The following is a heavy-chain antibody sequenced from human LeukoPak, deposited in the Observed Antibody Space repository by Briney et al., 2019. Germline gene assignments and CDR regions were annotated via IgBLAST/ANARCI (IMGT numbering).Heavy chain of an antibody. J-gene: IGHJ4*02. Sequence: PGGSLRLSCAASGFTFSSYAMSWVRQAPGKGLEWVSTISGSGGSTSYADSVKGRFTISRDNSKNMLYLQMNSLGADDRAVYYCARDLGSWFGGLSGGIYFDYWGQGTLVTVSS. CDR3: ARDLGSWFGGLSGGIYFDY. CDR1: GFTFSSYA. V-gene: IGHV3-23*01. CDR2: ISGSGGST. D-gene: IGHD3-10*01.